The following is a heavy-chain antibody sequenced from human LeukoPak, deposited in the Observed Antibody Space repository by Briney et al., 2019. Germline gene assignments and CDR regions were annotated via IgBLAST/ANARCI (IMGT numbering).Heavy chain of an antibody. J-gene: IGHJ6*02. CDR3: ARSLYGTRLYYYYGMDV. CDR2: ISYDGSNK. Sequence: GGSLRLSCAASGLTLSRYAEHWAREARGKGLEWVAYISYDGSNKYYADSVKGRFTISRDNSKNTLYLQMNSLRAEDTAVYYCARSLYGTRLYYYYGMDVWGQGTTVTVSS. D-gene: IGHD2-2*01. CDR1: GLTLSRYA. V-gene: IGHV3-30-3*01.